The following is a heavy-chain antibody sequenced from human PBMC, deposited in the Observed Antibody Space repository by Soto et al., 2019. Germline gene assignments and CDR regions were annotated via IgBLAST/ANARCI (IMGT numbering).Heavy chain of an antibody. CDR3: ASATPAADY. V-gene: IGHV3-15*01. Sequence: EVQLVESGGGLVKPGGSLRVSCAASGFTFTNAWMSWVRQAPGKGLEWLARIKTNSEGGTTDYAATVKGRFTISRDDSKTTLYLQMNSLKSEDTAMYYCASATPAADYWGQGTLVTVSS. D-gene: IGHD2-2*01. CDR2: IKTNSEGGTT. CDR1: GFTFTNAW. J-gene: IGHJ4*02.